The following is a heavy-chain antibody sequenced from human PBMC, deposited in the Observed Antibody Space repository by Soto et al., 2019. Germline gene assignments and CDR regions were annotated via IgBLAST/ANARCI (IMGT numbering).Heavy chain of an antibody. Sequence: PGGSLRLSCTASGFTFSSYGMHWVRQAPGKGLEWVAVISYDGSNKYYADSVKGRFTISRDNSKNTLYLQMNSLRAEDTAVYYCAKDDPTGFDYWGQGTLVTVSS. J-gene: IGHJ4*02. V-gene: IGHV3-30*18. CDR2: ISYDGSNK. D-gene: IGHD4-17*01. CDR3: AKDDPTGFDY. CDR1: GFTFSSYG.